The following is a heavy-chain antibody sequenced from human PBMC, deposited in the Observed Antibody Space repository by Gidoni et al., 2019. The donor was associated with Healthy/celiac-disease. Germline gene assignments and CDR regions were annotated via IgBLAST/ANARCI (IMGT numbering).Heavy chain of an antibody. CDR1: GYTFTGYY. D-gene: IGHD1-26*01. CDR3: ARDGARGGNWFDP. Sequence: QVQLVQSGAEVKKPGASVKVSCKASGYTFTGYYMHWVRQAPGQGLEWMGRINPNSGGTNNAQKFQGRVTMTRETSISTAYMGLSRVGSDDTAVYYCARDGARGGNWFDPWGQGTLVTVSS. J-gene: IGHJ5*02. CDR2: INPNSGGT. V-gene: IGHV1-2*06.